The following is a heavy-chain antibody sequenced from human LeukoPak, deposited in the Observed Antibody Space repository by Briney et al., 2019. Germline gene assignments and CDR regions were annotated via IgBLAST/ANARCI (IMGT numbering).Heavy chain of an antibody. D-gene: IGHD1-26*01. Sequence: GGSLRLSCAASGFTFDDYAFHWVRQAPGKGLEWVSLISWDGGTIYYADSVRGRFTISRDNSKNSLYLRMNSLRAEDTALYYRAKGSGGAYYNYFEDWGQGTLVSVAS. CDR1: GFTFDDYA. V-gene: IGHV3-43D*03. CDR2: ISWDGGTI. J-gene: IGHJ4*02. CDR3: AKGSGGAYYNYFED.